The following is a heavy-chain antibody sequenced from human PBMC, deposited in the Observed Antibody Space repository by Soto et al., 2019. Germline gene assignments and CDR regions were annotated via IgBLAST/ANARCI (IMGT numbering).Heavy chain of an antibody. CDR1: GFTFSNYA. CDR2: TSYDGNNE. J-gene: IGHJ4*02. V-gene: IGHV3-30*18. Sequence: QVQLVESGGGVVQPGRSLRLSCAASGFTFSNYAMHWVRQAPGKGLEWVALTSYDGNNEYYTDSVKGRFTISRDNSKNTLFLQMNSQRPEDTAVYYCAKDKGVFNWATSYFDYWGQGALVTVSS. D-gene: IGHD1-1*01. CDR3: AKDKGVFNWATSYFDY.